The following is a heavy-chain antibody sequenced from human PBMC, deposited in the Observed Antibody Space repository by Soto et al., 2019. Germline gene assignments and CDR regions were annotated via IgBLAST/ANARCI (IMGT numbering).Heavy chain of an antibody. V-gene: IGHV4-61*08. Sequence: ETLSLTGPVSNASVWSDAYFWTWIRQPPGKGLGWIAYISHTGDTNYNPSLKSRVTISIDTSRNQFSLTVTSVTAADTAVYFRARIVVGVTVDLWGQGSLVTVSS. J-gene: IGHJ4*02. CDR2: ISHTGDT. D-gene: IGHD1-26*01. CDR3: ARIVVGVTVDL. CDR1: NASVWSDAYF.